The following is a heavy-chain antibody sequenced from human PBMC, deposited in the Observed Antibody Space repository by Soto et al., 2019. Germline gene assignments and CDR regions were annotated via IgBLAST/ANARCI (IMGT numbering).Heavy chain of an antibody. V-gene: IGHV5-51*01. Sequence: GESLKISCKGSGYSFTSYWISWVRQTPGKGLEWMGVIYPGDSDNRYRRSIKGQVTISADKSMSTAYLQWSSLKAADTGMYYWARVGLHWSYYGAGSRYGMDVWGQGTMVTVSS. J-gene: IGHJ6*02. CDR2: IYPGDSDN. D-gene: IGHD3-10*01. CDR3: ARVGLHWSYYGAGSRYGMDV. CDR1: GYSFTSYW.